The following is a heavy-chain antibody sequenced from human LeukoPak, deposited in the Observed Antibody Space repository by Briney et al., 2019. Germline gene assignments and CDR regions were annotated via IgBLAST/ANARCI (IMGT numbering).Heavy chain of an antibody. J-gene: IGHJ6*02. V-gene: IGHV1-69*01. CDR1: GGTFSSYA. CDR3: ARVPIVGATTHYYYYYGMDV. Sequence: SVKVSCKASGGTFSSYAISWVRQAPGQGLEWMGGIIPIFGTANYAQKFQGRVTITADESTSTAYMELSSLRSKDTAVYYCARVPIVGATTHYYYYYGMDVWGQGTTVTVSS. D-gene: IGHD1-26*01. CDR2: IIPIFGTA.